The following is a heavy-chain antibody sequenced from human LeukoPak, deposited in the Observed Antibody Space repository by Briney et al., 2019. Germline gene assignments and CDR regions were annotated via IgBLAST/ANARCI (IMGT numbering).Heavy chain of an antibody. CDR2: LSGSGASS. Sequence: GGSLRLSCAASGFTFSSYAMTWVRQSPGKGLEWVLSLSGSGASSYYADSVKGRFTISRDNSKNTLYLQMNSLRAEDTAVYYCAKDIYDSSGYYLEADAFDIWGQGTMVTVSS. J-gene: IGHJ3*02. D-gene: IGHD3-22*01. V-gene: IGHV3-23*01. CDR1: GFTFSSYA. CDR3: AKDIYDSSGYYLEADAFDI.